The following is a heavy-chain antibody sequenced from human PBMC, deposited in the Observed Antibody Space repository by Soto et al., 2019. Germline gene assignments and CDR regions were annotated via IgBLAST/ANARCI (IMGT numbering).Heavy chain of an antibody. CDR3: ARNWNSNYYYGMDV. CDR2: IDPSDSYT. CDR1: GYSFTSYW. D-gene: IGHD1-7*01. Sequence: GESLKISCKGSGYSFTSYWISWVRQMPGKGLEWMGRIDPSDSYTNYSPSFQGHVTISADKSISTAYLQWSGLKASDTAMYYCARNWNSNYYYGMDVWGQGTTVTVSS. V-gene: IGHV5-10-1*01. J-gene: IGHJ6*02.